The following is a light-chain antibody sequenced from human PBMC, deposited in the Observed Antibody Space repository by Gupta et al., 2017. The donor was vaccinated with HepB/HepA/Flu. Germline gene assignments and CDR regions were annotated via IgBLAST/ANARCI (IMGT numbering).Light chain of an antibody. Sequence: DIQMTQSPSSLSASIGDRVTITCRASQSISTYFNWYHQKPGKAPKLLIYGASTLQSGVPSRFSGSGSGTDFTLTISSLQPEDFAAYYCQQSYNTVRTFGQGTKVEIK. J-gene: IGKJ1*01. V-gene: IGKV1-39*01. CDR3: QQSYNTVRT. CDR2: GAS. CDR1: QSISTY.